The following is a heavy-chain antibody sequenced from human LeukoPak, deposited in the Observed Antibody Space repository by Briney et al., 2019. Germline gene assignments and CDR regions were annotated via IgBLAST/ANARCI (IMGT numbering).Heavy chain of an antibody. V-gene: IGHV3-21*04. CDR3: ASLGGDYEGVFDY. J-gene: IGHJ4*02. D-gene: IGHD4-17*01. Sequence: PGGSLRLSCAASGFTFSSYSMNWVRQAPGKGLEWVSSISSSSSYIYYADSVKGRFTISRDNSKNTLYLQMNSLRAEDTAVYYCASLGGDYEGVFDYWGQGTLVTVSS. CDR1: GFTFSSYS. CDR2: ISSSSSYI.